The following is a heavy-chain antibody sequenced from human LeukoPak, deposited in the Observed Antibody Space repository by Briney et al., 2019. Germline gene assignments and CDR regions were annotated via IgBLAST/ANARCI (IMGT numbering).Heavy chain of an antibody. D-gene: IGHD1-26*01. CDR2: MNSDGSST. CDR3: ARVWGDYMDV. CDR1: GFTFSSDW. J-gene: IGHJ6*03. Sequence: GGPLRLSCEASGFTFSSDWMHWVRQAPGKGLVWVSRMNSDGSSTTYADSVKGRFIISRDNAKNTLYLQMNSLRDEDTAVYYCARVWGDYMDVWGKGTTVTVSS. V-gene: IGHV3-74*01.